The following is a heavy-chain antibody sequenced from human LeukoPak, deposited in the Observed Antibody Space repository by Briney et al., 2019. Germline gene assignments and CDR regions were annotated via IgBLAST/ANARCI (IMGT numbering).Heavy chain of an antibody. CDR1: GYTFTSYG. J-gene: IGHJ4*02. Sequence: ASVTVSFKASGYTFTSYGISWVRQAPGQGLEWMGWISAYNSNTNYAQKLQGRVTMTTDTSTSTAYMELRSLRSDDTAVYYCARSPFEWELLDYWGQGTLVTVSS. D-gene: IGHD1-26*01. V-gene: IGHV1-18*01. CDR3: ARSPFEWELLDY. CDR2: ISAYNSNT.